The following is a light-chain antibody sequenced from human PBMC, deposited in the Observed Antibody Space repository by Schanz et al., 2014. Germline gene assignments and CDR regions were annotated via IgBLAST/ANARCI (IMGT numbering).Light chain of an antibody. CDR3: MQGTHWPQT. CDR2: LGS. CDR1: QSLLHTNGYNY. J-gene: IGKJ3*01. Sequence: DIVMTQSPLSLPVTPGEPASISCRSSQSLLHTNGYNYLDWYLQKPGQSPQLLIYLGSNRASGVPGRFSGSGSGTDFTLKISRVEAEDVGIYYCMQGTHWPQTFGPGTKVNIK. V-gene: IGKV2-28*01.